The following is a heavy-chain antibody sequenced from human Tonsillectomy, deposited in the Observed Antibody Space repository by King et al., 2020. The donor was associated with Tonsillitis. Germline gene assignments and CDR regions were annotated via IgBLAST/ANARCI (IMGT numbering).Heavy chain of an antibody. D-gene: IGHD2-2*01. CDR2: ISGIGGST. V-gene: IGHV3-23*04. CDR3: AKGGCSSTSCYYDCDY. Sequence: VQLVESGGGLVQPGGSLRLSWAASGFTFSSYAMSWVRQAPGKGLECVSAISGIGGSTYDADAVKGRFTISRDNSKNTLYLQMNSLRAEDTAVYYCAKGGCSSTSCYYDCDYWGQGTLVTVSS. J-gene: IGHJ4*02. CDR1: GFTFSSYA.